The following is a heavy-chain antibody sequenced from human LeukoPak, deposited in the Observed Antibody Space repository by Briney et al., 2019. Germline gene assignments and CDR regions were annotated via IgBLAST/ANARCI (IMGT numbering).Heavy chain of an antibody. Sequence: GGSLRLSCAASGFTFSSCSMNWVRQAPGKGLEWVSYISSSSSTIYYADSVKGRFTISRDNAKNSLYLQMNSLRAEDTAVYYCARDGSIAARQPDVWGQGTTVTVSS. V-gene: IGHV3-48*01. D-gene: IGHD6-6*01. J-gene: IGHJ6*02. CDR1: GFTFSSCS. CDR3: ARDGSIAARQPDV. CDR2: ISSSSSTI.